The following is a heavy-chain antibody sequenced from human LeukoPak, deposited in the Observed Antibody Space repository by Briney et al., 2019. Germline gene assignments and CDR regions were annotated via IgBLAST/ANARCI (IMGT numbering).Heavy chain of an antibody. J-gene: IGHJ4*02. CDR3: TTAVVLPGAN. D-gene: IGHD2-2*01. Sequence: GGSLRLSCAASGFTFSNAWMNWVRQAPGKGLEWVGRIKTKTEGGTTDYAAPVKGRFTISRDDSKNTLYLQMNSLKTEDTAVYYCTTAVVLPGANWGQGTLVTVSS. CDR1: GFTFSNAW. V-gene: IGHV3-15*01. CDR2: IKTKTEGGTT.